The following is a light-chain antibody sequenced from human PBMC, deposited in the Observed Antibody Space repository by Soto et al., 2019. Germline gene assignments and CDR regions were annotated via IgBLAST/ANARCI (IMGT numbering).Light chain of an antibody. Sequence: QSVLTQPPSVSGAPGQRVTISCTGSSSNIGAGYDVHWYQQLPGTAPKLLIYRNNNRPSGVSDRFSGSKSGSSASLAITGLQAEDEADYYCQSYDSSLSGSVFGGGTKLTVL. J-gene: IGLJ3*02. CDR1: SSNIGAGYD. V-gene: IGLV1-40*01. CDR3: QSYDSSLSGSV. CDR2: RNN.